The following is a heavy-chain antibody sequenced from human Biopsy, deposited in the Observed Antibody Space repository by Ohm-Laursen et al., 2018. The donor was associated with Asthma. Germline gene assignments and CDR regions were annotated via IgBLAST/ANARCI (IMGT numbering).Heavy chain of an antibody. CDR2: ISYTGSA. CDR3: ARHWDWGSFFGY. Sequence: TLSLTCTVSGGSMSSSSYYWGWIRQPPGKGLEWMGSISYTGSAYHNPSLKSRVTMSVDTSKNHFSLKLSSVTAADTAVYYCARHWDWGSFFGYWGQGTPVTVSS. J-gene: IGHJ4*02. CDR1: GGSMSSSSYY. V-gene: IGHV4-39*01. D-gene: IGHD7-27*01.